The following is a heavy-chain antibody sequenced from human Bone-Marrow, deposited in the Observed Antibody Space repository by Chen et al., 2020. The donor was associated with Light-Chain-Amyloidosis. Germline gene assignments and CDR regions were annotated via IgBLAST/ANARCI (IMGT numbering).Heavy chain of an antibody. J-gene: IGHJ4*02. CDR2: IYYSGST. CDR1: GGSISGTSYD. D-gene: IGHD3-10*01. Sequence: QLQLQESGPRVVKPSETLSLTCAVSGGSISGTSYDWVWIRQPPGKGLEWIGSIYYSGSTYYNPSLKSRVTISVDTSKNQFSLKLSSVTAADTAVYYCARARLNMVRGVAPYYFDYWGQGTLVTVSS. V-gene: IGHV4-39*07. CDR3: ARARLNMVRGVAPYYFDY.